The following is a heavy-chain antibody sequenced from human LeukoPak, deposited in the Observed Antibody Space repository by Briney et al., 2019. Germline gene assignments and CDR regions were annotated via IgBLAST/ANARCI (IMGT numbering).Heavy chain of an antibody. J-gene: IGHJ4*02. CDR3: ASGPGGGSCYYFCSYYFDY. V-gene: IGHV1-69*04. CDR1: GYTFTSYA. CDR2: IIPILGIA. D-gene: IGHD2-15*01. Sequence: SVKVSCKASGYTFTSYAISWVRQAPGQGLEWMGRIIPILGIANYAQKFQGRVTITADKSTSTAYMELSSLRSEDTAVYYCASGPGGGSCYYFCSYYFDYWGQGTLVTVSS.